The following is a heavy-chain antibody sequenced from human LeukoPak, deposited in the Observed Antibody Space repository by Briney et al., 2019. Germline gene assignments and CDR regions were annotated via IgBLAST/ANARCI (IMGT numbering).Heavy chain of an antibody. CDR1: GFTFSSCA. J-gene: IGHJ4*02. V-gene: IGHV3-30-3*01. D-gene: IGHD2/OR15-2a*01. CDR3: ARAGYYRFDY. CDR2: ISKDGNIK. Sequence: GRSLRLSCAASGFTFSSCAMHWVRQAPGKGLEWVASISKDGNIKNYADTVEGRFTISRDNSRNTLSLQMNSLRGEDTAVYYCARAGYYRFDYWGQGTLVTVSS.